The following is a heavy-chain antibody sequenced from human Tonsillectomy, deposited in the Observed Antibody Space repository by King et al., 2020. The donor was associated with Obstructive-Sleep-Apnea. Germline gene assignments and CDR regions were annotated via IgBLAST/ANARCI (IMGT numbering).Heavy chain of an antibody. CDR2: IQYDGSKK. CDR3: AKDWSENASSGYGYSFDY. D-gene: IGHD3-22*01. J-gene: IGHJ4*02. Sequence: VQLVESGGGVVQPGGSLRLSCAASGFTFSSYGMHWVRQPPGKGREWGALIQYDGSKKYYEDSVKGRFTISGDNSRETLFMQVNRLRAVDTAVFYCAKDWSENASSGYGYSFDYWGQGPLVTVSS. V-gene: IGHV3-30*02. CDR1: GFTFSSYG.